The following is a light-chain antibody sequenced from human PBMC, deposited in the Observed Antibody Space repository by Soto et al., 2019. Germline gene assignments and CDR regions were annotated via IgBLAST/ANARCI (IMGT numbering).Light chain of an antibody. Sequence: EIVMTQSIATLSVSPGERVTLSCGASQSVSSRLAWYQQKPGQAPRLLIYDASTRATGIPARFSGSGSETASIYPISSRQPDDFAFYFCQEYYNWPTTFGEGTRLEIK. CDR3: QEYYNWPTT. V-gene: IGKV3-15*01. CDR1: QSVSSR. CDR2: DAS. J-gene: IGKJ5*01.